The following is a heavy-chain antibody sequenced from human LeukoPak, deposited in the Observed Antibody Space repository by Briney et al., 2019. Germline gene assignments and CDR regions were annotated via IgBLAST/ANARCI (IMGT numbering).Heavy chain of an antibody. Sequence: GGSLRLSCRVSGFALTSYWMRWVRQVPRKGLVWVAHIKDDGSSTNYVDFVKGRFTHSRDNAKNTLYLQMNSLSAEDTAVYYCARSDWLDLWGQGTLVTVPS. J-gene: IGHJ5*02. CDR1: GFALTSYW. CDR3: ARSDWLDL. V-gene: IGHV3-74*01. CDR2: IKDDGSST.